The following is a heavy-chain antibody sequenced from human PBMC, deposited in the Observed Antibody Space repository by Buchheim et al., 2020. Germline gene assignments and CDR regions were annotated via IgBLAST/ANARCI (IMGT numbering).Heavy chain of an antibody. CDR1: GFTFSTYG. Sequence: QVQLVESGGGVVQPGRSLRLSCAASGFTFSTYGMHWVRQAPGKGLEWVAVISYDGSNKYYADSVKGRFTISRDNSKTTLYLQMNSLRAEDTAVYYCARDRTSYYFDYWGQGTL. CDR2: ISYDGSNK. CDR3: ARDRTSYYFDY. V-gene: IGHV3-30*03. D-gene: IGHD6-6*01. J-gene: IGHJ4*02.